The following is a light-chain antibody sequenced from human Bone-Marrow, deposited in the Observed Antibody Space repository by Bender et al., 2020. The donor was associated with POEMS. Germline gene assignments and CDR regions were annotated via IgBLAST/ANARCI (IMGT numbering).Light chain of an antibody. CDR2: SNN. CDR3: ATWDDSLSVWF. J-gene: IGLJ3*02. V-gene: IGLV1-44*01. CDR1: SSNIGTNT. Sequence: QSVLTQPPSASGTPGQRVTISCSGSSSNIGTNTVNWYQQLPGTAPKLLVFSNNQRPSGVPDRFSGSKSGSSASLAIRGLRSEDEAVYYCATWDDSLSVWFFGGGTKLTVL.